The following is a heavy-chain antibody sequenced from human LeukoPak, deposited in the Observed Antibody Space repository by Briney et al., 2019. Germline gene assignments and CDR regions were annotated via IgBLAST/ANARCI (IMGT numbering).Heavy chain of an antibody. J-gene: IGHJ4*02. Sequence: SETLSLTCTVSGASISPYYWTWIRQPPGKGLEWIGNLYKGSTYYNPSLKSRVTMSLDTSKNQFSLDLRSVTAADTAVYYCGRFGYSYGLDYWGQGTLVTVSS. CDR1: GASISPYY. V-gene: IGHV4-59*01. D-gene: IGHD5-18*01. CDR2: LYKGST. CDR3: GRFGYSYGLDY.